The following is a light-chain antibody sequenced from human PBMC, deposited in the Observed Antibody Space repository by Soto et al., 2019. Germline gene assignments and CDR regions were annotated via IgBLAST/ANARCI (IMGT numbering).Light chain of an antibody. V-gene: IGLV2-14*01. CDR1: SRDVGNYNF. CDR2: DVS. J-gene: IGLJ3*02. Sequence: QSVLTQPASVSGSPGQSITVSCTGTSRDVGNYNFVSWYQQHPGKAPKVIIYDVSNRPSGVSDRFSASKSGNTASLTISGLQTEDEAVYFCSSYTSGSVLFGGGTKATVL. CDR3: SSYTSGSVL.